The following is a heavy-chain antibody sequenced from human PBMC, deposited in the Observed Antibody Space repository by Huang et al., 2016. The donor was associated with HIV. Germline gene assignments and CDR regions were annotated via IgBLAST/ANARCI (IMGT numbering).Heavy chain of an antibody. CDR2: ISNDGSSR. Sequence: QVQLVESGGGVVQHGRSLRLSCAASGFSFAKSAMHWVRQAPGKRLECVTFISNDGSSRYYADSVKGRFTISRDNFKNALYLQMNRLRGDDTAVYYCTREYTVAGAFDLWGQGTMVTVSS. CDR1: GFSFAKSA. D-gene: IGHD5-12*01. J-gene: IGHJ3*01. V-gene: IGHV3-30-3*01. CDR3: TREYTVAGAFDL.